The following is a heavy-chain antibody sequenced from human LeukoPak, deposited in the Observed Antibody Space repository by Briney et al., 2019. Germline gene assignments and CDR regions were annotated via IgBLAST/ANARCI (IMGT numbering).Heavy chain of an antibody. D-gene: IGHD1-1*01. Sequence: SETLSLTRTVSGYSISSGYYWGWIRQPPGKGLEWIGSIYHSGSTYYNPSLKSRVTISVDTSKNQFSLKLSSVTAADTAVYYCARVKPGRGKYYYYMDVWGKGTTVTVSS. CDR1: GYSISSGYY. J-gene: IGHJ6*03. V-gene: IGHV4-38-2*02. CDR2: IYHSGST. CDR3: ARVKPGRGKYYYYMDV.